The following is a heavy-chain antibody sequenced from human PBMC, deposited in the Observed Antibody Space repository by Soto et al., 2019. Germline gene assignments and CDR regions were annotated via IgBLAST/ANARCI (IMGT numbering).Heavy chain of an antibody. D-gene: IGHD4-17*01. Sequence: SETLSLTCTVSGGSISSYYWSWIRQPPGKGLEWIGYIYYSGSTNYNPSLKSRVTISVDTSKNQFSLKLSSVTAADTAVYYCARVRTTVTTVHYYYYYGMDVWGQGTTVTVSS. V-gene: IGHV4-59*01. CDR3: ARVRTTVTTVHYYYYYGMDV. J-gene: IGHJ6*02. CDR1: GGSISSYY. CDR2: IYYSGST.